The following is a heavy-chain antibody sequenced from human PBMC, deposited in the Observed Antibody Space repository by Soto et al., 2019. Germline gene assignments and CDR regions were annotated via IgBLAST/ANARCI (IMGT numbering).Heavy chain of an antibody. Sequence: ASVKVSCKASVYTFTSYGISWVRQAPGQGLEWMGWISAYNGNTNYAQKLQGRVTMTTDTSTSTAYMELRSLRSDDTAVYYCARDRVAVAGFYYYYGMDVWGQGTTVTVSS. V-gene: IGHV1-18*01. D-gene: IGHD6-19*01. J-gene: IGHJ6*02. CDR1: VYTFTSYG. CDR3: ARDRVAVAGFYYYYGMDV. CDR2: ISAYNGNT.